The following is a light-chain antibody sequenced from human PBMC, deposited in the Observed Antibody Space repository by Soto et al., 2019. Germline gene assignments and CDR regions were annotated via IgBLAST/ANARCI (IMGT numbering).Light chain of an antibody. J-gene: IGKJ3*01. Sequence: IQLTQSPSSLSASVGDRVTITCRASQDINYYLAWYQQKPGTAPKLLMYAASTLQSVVPSRFSGSESGTEFTLTIRSLQHEDVATYYSQHLDNSPRTFGPGNKVDFK. CDR1: QDINYY. CDR2: AAS. CDR3: QHLDNSPRT. V-gene: IGKV1-9*01.